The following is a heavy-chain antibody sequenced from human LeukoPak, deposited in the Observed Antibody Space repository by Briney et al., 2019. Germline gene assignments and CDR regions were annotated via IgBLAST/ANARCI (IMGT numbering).Heavy chain of an antibody. CDR2: TYYRSKWYN. D-gene: IGHD1-26*01. Sequence: SQTLSLTCAISGDSVSSNSAPWTWIRQSPSRGLQWLGRTYYRSKWYNDYAVSVKSRITINPDTSKNQFSLQLNSVTPEDTAVYLCARELIHRSGSYRDYWGQGTLVTVSS. V-gene: IGHV6-1*01. CDR3: ARELIHRSGSYRDY. J-gene: IGHJ4*02. CDR1: GDSVSSNSAP.